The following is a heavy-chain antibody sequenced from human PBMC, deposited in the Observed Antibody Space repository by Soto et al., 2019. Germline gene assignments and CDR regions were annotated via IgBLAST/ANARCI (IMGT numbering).Heavy chain of an antibody. D-gene: IGHD6-19*01. V-gene: IGHV4-38-2*01. Sequence: SKPLSLTCGVSDFSISSGYYWGWVRQPPGRGLEWIGTIYHGGSTFYNPSLKSRVTISVDTSKNQFSLKLSSVTAADTALYYCAIGARSGWTPDFFADWGQVTLVTVPS. CDR1: DFSISSGYY. CDR3: AIGARSGWTPDFFAD. CDR2: IYHGGST. J-gene: IGHJ4*02.